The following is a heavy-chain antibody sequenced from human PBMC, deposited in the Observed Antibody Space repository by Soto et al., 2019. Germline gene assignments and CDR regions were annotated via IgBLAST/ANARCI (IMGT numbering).Heavy chain of an antibody. D-gene: IGHD3-3*01. Sequence: SVKVSCKASGGTFSSYTISWVRQAPGQGLEWMGRIIPILGIANYAQKFQGRVTITADKSTSTAYMELSSLRSEDTAVYYCAREEIYDFWSGSPNYYYYMDVWGKGTTVTVSS. CDR1: GGTFSSYT. CDR2: IIPILGIA. J-gene: IGHJ6*03. CDR3: AREEIYDFWSGSPNYYYYMDV. V-gene: IGHV1-69*04.